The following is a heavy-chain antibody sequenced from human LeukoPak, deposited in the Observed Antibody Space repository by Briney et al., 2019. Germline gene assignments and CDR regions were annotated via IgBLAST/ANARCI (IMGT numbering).Heavy chain of an antibody. CDR2: IYHSGST. CDR3: ARDGRGPTRESLDY. V-gene: IGHV4-4*02. J-gene: IGHJ4*02. CDR1: GGSISSSNW. Sequence: SETLSLTCAVSGGSISSSNWWSWVRQPPGKGLEWIGEIYHSGSTNYNPSLKSRVTISVDQSKNQFSLKLSSVTAADTAVYYCARDGRGPTRESLDYWGQGTLVTVSS. D-gene: IGHD3-10*01.